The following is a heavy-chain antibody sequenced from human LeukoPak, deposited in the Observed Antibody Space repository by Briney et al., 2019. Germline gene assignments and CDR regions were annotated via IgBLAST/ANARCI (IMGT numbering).Heavy chain of an antibody. V-gene: IGHV1-3*01. CDR2: INAGNGNT. CDR1: GYTFTSYA. Sequence: ASVKVSCKASGYTFTSYAMHWVRQAPGQRLEWMGWINAGNGNTKYSQKFQGRVTITRDTSASTAYMELSSLRSEDTAVCYCARERARAYNWFDPWGQGTLVTVSS. CDR3: ARERARAYNWFDP. J-gene: IGHJ5*02.